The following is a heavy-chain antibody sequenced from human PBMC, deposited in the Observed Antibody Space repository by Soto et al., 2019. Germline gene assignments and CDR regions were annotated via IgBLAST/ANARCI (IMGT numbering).Heavy chain of an antibody. CDR1: DDTFANCG. CDR2: INTYNGIT. D-gene: IGHD6-19*01. Sequence: ASVKVSCKACDDTFANCGINWVRQAPGQGLEWMGWINTYNGITHYAQKLQGRVTMTTDTSTSTAYMELRSLRSDDTAVYYCAFYSSRSEGFHYWGQGTLVTLSS. CDR3: AFYSSRSEGFHY. J-gene: IGHJ4*02. V-gene: IGHV1-18*01.